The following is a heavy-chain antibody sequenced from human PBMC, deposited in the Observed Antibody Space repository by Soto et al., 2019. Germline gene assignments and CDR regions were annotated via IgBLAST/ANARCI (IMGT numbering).Heavy chain of an antibody. J-gene: IGHJ5*02. D-gene: IGHD3-9*01. CDR3: EKDGHYGISNDHYTGWFAP. Sequence: PGWSLRLSCTASGFVFSTYAMTWVRHPVGKGLEWVSSISGPGDRTYYAESVRGRVTISRDSAKKTLFLQLDSLRVEDTAVYYYEKDGHYGISNDHYTGWFAPWGQGTLVTVSS. V-gene: IGHV3-23*01. CDR1: GFVFSTYA. CDR2: ISGPGDRT.